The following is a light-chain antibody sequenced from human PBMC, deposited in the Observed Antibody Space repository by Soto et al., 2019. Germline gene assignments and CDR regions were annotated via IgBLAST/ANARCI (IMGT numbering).Light chain of an antibody. CDR2: YDS. CDR3: QVWDSSSDHVV. J-gene: IGLJ2*01. CDR1: NIVTKS. Sequence: SYVLTQPPSVSVAPGKTARITCGGNNIVTKSVHWYQQMPGQAPVMVIYYDSDRPSGIPERFSGSNSGNTATLTISRVEAGDEADYYCQVWDSSSDHVVFGGGTKVTVL. V-gene: IGLV3-21*04.